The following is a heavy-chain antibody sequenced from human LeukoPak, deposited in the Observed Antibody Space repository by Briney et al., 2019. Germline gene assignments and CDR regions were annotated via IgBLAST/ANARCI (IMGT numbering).Heavy chain of an antibody. CDR1: GFTFSSYW. CDR3: AKYGLWNPAIDY. V-gene: IGHV3-23*01. Sequence: GGSLRLSCAASGFTFSSYWMHWVRQAPGKGLVWVSAISGSGGSAYYADSVKGRFTISRDNSKNTLYLQMNSLRAEDTAVYYCAKYGLWNPAIDYWGQGTLVTVSS. J-gene: IGHJ4*02. D-gene: IGHD1-1*01. CDR2: ISGSGGSA.